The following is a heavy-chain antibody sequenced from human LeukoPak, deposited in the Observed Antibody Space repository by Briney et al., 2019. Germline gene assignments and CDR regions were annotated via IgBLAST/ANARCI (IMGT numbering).Heavy chain of an antibody. CDR1: GFTVSSSF. CDR2: IYSGGST. V-gene: IGHV3-66*01. J-gene: IGHJ4*02. CDR3: ARVLPTYYFDY. Sequence: HAGGSLRLSRAASGFTVSSSFMSWVRQPPGEGLEWVSIIYSGGSTSYADFVKGRFTISRDNSKDTLYLQMNSLRAEDTAVYYCARVLPTYYFDYWGQGTLVTVSS.